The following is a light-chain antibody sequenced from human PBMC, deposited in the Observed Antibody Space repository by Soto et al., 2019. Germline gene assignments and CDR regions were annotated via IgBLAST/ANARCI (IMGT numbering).Light chain of an antibody. CDR1: SSNVGSYNL. Sequence: QSVLTQPASVSGSPGQSITISCTETSSNVGSYNLVSWFQQHPGKAPKLMIYEGNKRPSGVSNRFSGSKSGNTASLTISGLQAEDEADYYCCSYAGSSDWVFGGGTKVTVL. CDR3: CSYAGSSDWV. V-gene: IGLV2-23*01. CDR2: EGN. J-gene: IGLJ3*02.